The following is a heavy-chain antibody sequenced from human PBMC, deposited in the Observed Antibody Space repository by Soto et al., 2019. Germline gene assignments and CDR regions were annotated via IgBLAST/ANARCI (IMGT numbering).Heavy chain of an antibody. CDR2: INVYNGNK. CDR1: GYTFTSYS. J-gene: IGHJ5*02. Sequence: QVQLVQSGAEVKKPGASVKVSCETSGYTFTSYSISWVRQAPGQGLEWMGWINVYNGNKKYAQNLQGRVTMTTDTSTSTAYMELRSLRSDDTAVYYCARDLAVGWFDPWGQGTLVTVSS. D-gene: IGHD2-2*01. CDR3: ARDLAVGWFDP. V-gene: IGHV1-18*01.